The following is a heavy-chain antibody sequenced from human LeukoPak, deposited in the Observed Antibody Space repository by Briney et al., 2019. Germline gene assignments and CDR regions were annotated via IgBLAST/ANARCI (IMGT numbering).Heavy chain of an antibody. CDR3: AKDRPNYYGSNGHYYRRDGDY. J-gene: IGHJ4*02. CDR1: GFTFSIYA. Sequence: PGGSLRLSCAASGFTFSIYAMSWARQAPGKGLQWVSSITSSGDGTYYADSVKGRFTSSRDNSENMLYLQMNSLRVEDTAVYFCAKDRPNYYGSNGHYYRRDGDYWGQGTLVTVSS. D-gene: IGHD3-22*01. CDR2: ITSSGDGT. V-gene: IGHV3-23*01.